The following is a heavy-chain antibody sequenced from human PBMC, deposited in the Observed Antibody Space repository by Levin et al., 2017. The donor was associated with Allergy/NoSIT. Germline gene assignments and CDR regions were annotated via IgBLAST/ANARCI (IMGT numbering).Heavy chain of an antibody. V-gene: IGHV1-8*01. Sequence: GASVKVSCKASGYTFTSYDINWVRQATGQGLEWMGWMNPNSGNTGYAQKFQGRVTMTRNTSISTAYMELSSLRSEDTAVYYCATSLRYFDWLPFDYWGQGTLVTVSS. CDR3: ATSLRYFDWLPFDY. J-gene: IGHJ4*02. CDR1: GYTFTSYD. D-gene: IGHD3-9*01. CDR2: MNPNSGNT.